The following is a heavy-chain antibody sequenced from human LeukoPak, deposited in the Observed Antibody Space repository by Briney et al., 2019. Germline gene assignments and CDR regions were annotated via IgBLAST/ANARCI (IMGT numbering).Heavy chain of an antibody. D-gene: IGHD3-16*01. CDR1: EFTVSSNY. Sequence: GGSLRLSCAASEFTVSSNYMRWVRQAPGKGLECVSVIYSDGRTYYADSVKGRFTISRDNSKSTLYLQMNSLRAEDTAVYYCASFFRSASGGRSFDYWGQGALVTVSS. CDR3: ASFFRSASGGRSFDY. CDR2: IYSDGRT. J-gene: IGHJ4*02. V-gene: IGHV3-53*01.